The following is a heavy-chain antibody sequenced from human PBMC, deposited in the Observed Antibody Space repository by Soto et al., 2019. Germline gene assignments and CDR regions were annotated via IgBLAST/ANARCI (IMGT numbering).Heavy chain of an antibody. J-gene: IGHJ4*02. CDR2: INPSGGST. CDR1: GYTNTSYY. CDR3: ARDFSMVVVAPGY. V-gene: IGHV1-46*01. Sequence: EASVKVSCKASGYTNTSYYMHWVRQEPGQGLEWMGIINPSGGSTNYAQKFQGRVTITADESMTTAYMELSSLRSEDTAVYYCARDFSMVVVAPGYWGQGTLVTVSS. D-gene: IGHD3-22*01.